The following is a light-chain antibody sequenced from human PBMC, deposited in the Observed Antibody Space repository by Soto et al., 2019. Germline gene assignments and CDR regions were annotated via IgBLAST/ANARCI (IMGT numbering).Light chain of an antibody. J-gene: IGLJ1*01. CDR1: NSDVGGYNY. Sequence: QSVLTQPASVSGSPGQSITISCTGTNSDVGGYNYVSWYQQHPGKAPKLMIYEVSNRPSGVSERFSGSKSGNTASLTISGLQAEDEADYSCSSYTRRDTCPYVFGTGTKLTVL. V-gene: IGLV2-14*01. CDR3: SSYTRRDTCPYV. CDR2: EVS.